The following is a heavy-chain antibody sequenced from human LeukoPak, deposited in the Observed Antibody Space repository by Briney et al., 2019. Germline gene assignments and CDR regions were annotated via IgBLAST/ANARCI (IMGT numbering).Heavy chain of an antibody. Sequence: GGSLRLSCAASGFTFSSSAMSWVRQAPGKGLEWVSAISNNGGYTYYADSVQGQFTISRDNSKSTLCLQMNSLRAEDTAVYYCAKQLGYCSDGSCYFPYWGQGTLVTVSS. CDR1: GFTFSSSA. D-gene: IGHD2-15*01. J-gene: IGHJ4*02. V-gene: IGHV3-23*01. CDR2: ISNNGGYT. CDR3: AKQLGYCSDGSCYFPY.